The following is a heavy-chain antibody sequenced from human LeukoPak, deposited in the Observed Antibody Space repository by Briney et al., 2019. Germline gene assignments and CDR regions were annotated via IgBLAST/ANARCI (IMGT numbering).Heavy chain of an antibody. D-gene: IGHD6-19*01. CDR2: ISWDGGST. V-gene: IGHV3-43D*03. J-gene: IGHJ4*02. CDR3: ARIGSGWYWDY. CDR1: GFTFDDYA. Sequence: PGGSLRLSCAASGFTFDDYAMHWVRQAPGKGLEWVSLISWDGGSTYYADSVKGRFTISRDNAKNSLYLQMNSLRAEDTAVYYCARIGSGWYWDYWGQGTLVTVSS.